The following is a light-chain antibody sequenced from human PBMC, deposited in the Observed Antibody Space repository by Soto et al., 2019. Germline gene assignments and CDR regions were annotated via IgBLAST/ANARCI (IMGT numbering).Light chain of an antibody. J-gene: IGLJ1*01. CDR3: AAWDDSLNGYV. CDR2: NNN. Sequence: QSVLTQPPSASGTPGQRVTISCSGGSSKIGTNAVNWYQQLPGTAPKLLIYNNNQRPSGVPDRFSGSKSGTSASLAISGLQSEDEADYYCAAWDDSLNGYVFGTGTRSPS. V-gene: IGLV1-44*01. CDR1: SSKIGTNA.